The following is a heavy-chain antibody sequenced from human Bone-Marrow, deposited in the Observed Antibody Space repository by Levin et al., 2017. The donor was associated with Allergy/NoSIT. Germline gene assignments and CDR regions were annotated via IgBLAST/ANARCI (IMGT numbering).Heavy chain of an antibody. CDR3: ASRGIVVVTATLFDY. CDR1: GGSFSGYY. V-gene: IGHV4-34*01. J-gene: IGHJ4*02. D-gene: IGHD2-21*02. CDR2: INHSGST. Sequence: SETLSLTCAVYGGSFSGYYWSWIRQPPGKGLEWIGEINHSGSTNYNPSLKSRVTISVDTSKNQFSLKLSSVTAADTAVYYCASRGIVVVTATLFDYWGQGTLVTVSS.